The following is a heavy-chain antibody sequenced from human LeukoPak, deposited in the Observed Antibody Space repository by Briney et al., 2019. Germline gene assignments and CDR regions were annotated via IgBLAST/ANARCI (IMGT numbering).Heavy chain of an antibody. CDR2: IYRSGII. CDR3: ARRQTFADSTAWYDTFDI. J-gene: IGHJ3*02. Sequence: SDTLSLTCTVSGGAFSTYYWSWIRQPPGKGLEFIAYIYRSGIINYNPSLQSRVTMSVDTSENHFSLNLSSMTAEDTAVYYCARRQTFADSTAWYDTFDIWGHGTMVTVSS. CDR1: GGAFSTYY. D-gene: IGHD6-19*01. V-gene: IGHV4-59*08.